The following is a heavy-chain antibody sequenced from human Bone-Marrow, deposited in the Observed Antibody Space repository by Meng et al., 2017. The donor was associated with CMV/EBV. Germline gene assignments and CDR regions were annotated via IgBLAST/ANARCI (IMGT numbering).Heavy chain of an antibody. CDR2: ISYDGSNK. V-gene: IGHV3-30*04. D-gene: IGHD3-16*01. J-gene: IGHJ4*02. CDR3: ARVGAGADY. CDR1: GFTFSSHA. Sequence: GGSLRLSCAASGFTFSSHAMHWVRQAPGKGLEWVAVISYDGSNKYYADSVKGRFTISRDNSKNTLYLQMNSLRAEDTAVYYCARVGAGADYWGQGTLVTVSS.